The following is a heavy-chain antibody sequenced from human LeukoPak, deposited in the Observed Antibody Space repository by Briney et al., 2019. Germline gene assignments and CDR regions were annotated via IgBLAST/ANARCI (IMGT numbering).Heavy chain of an antibody. D-gene: IGHD1-20*01. CDR1: GFTFSSYA. Sequence: GGSLRLSCAASGFTFSSYAMSWVRQAPGKGLEWVSAISGSGGSTYYADSVKGRFTISRDNAKNSLYLQMNSLRAEDTALYHCARDRNEHYNWNDYWGQGTLVTVSS. CDR2: ISGSGGST. J-gene: IGHJ4*02. CDR3: ARDRNEHYNWNDY. V-gene: IGHV3-23*01.